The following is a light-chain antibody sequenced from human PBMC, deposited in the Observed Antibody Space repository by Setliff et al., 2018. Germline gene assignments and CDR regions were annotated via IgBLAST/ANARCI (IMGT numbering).Light chain of an antibody. Sequence: QSALTQPASVSGSPGQSITISCTGTSSDVGGYNYVSWYQQHPGKAPKLMIYDVSKRPSGVPDRFSGSKSGNTASLTISGLQAEDEADYYCCSYAGSYPWVFGGGTKVTV. CDR1: SSDVGGYNY. CDR3: CSYAGSYPWV. J-gene: IGLJ2*01. CDR2: DVS. V-gene: IGLV2-11*01.